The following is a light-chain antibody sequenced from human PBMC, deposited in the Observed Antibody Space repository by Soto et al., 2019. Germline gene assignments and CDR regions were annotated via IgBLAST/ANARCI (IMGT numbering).Light chain of an antibody. J-gene: IGLJ1*01. Sequence: QSVLTQPASVSGSPGQSITISCTRTSSDVGSYNLVSWYQQHPGKAPKLMIHEVSERPSGVSNRFSASKSGNTASLTISGLQAEDEADYYCCSYAGSSTSLYVFGTGTKVTVL. V-gene: IGLV2-23*02. CDR1: SSDVGSYNL. CDR2: EVS. CDR3: CSYAGSSTSLYV.